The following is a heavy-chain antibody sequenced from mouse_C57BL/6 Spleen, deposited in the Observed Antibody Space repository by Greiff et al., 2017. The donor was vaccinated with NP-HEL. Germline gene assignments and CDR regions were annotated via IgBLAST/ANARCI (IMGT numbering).Heavy chain of an antibody. Sequence: QVQLQQSGAELVKPGASVKLSCTASGYTFTDYCMHWVKQRPGQGLEWIGYINPSSGYTKYNQKFKDKATLTADTSSSTAYMQLSSLTYEDSAVYYCASDFEDYYGSSGYWGQGTTLTVSA. CDR3: ASDFEDYYGSSGY. J-gene: IGHJ2*01. V-gene: IGHV1-7*01. CDR1: GYTFTDYC. CDR2: INPSSGYT. D-gene: IGHD1-1*01.